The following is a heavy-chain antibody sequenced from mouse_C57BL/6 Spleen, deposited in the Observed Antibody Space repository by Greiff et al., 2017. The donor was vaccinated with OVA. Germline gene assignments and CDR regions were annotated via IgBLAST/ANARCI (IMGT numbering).Heavy chain of an antibody. Sequence: VMLVESGPGLVQPSQSLSITCTVSGFSLTSYGVHWVRQSPGKGLEWLGVIWSGGSTDYNAAFISRLSISKDNSKSQVFFKMNSLQADDTAIYYCARGLLQQYYAMDYWGQGTSVTVSS. CDR1: GFSLTSYG. D-gene: IGHD1-1*01. CDR2: IWSGGST. J-gene: IGHJ4*01. CDR3: ARGLLQQYYAMDY. V-gene: IGHV2-2*01.